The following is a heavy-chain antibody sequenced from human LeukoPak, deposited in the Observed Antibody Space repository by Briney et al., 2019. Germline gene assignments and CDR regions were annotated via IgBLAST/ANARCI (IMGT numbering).Heavy chain of an antibody. CDR1: GYIFTSHY. Sequence: GASVKVSCKASGYIFTSHYMHWVRQAPGQGLEWLGVVYPSAGTSDPAQRFRARITLSDDTSTSTAYMELRSLKSEVTAIYFCVREYHGGYFDFWGQGTLVTVSS. D-gene: IGHD3-16*01. V-gene: IGHV1-46*03. J-gene: IGHJ4*02. CDR3: VREYHGGYFDF. CDR2: VYPSAGTS.